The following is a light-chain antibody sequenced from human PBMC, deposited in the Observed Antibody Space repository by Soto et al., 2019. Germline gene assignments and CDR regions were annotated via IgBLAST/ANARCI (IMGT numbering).Light chain of an antibody. Sequence: DIQMTQSPSSLSASVGDRVTITCRASQSISSYLNWYQQKPGKAPKLLIYAASSLQSGVPSRFSGRGSGTDFTLTIISLQPEDFSTYYCQQRDSTPYTGGQRTKLEIK. J-gene: IGKJ2*01. CDR3: QQRDSTPYT. CDR1: QSISSY. CDR2: AAS. V-gene: IGKV1-39*01.